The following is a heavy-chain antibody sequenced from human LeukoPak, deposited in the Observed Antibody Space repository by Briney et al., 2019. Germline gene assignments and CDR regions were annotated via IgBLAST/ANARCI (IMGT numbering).Heavy chain of an antibody. J-gene: IGHJ4*02. CDR2: INPSGGST. CDR1: GYTFTSYY. CDR3: ATYSSGWNPLFY. Sequence: ASVKVSCKASGYTFTSYYMHWVRQAPGQGLEWMGIINPSGGSTSYAQKLQGRVTMTTDTSTSTAYMELRSLRSDDTAVYYCATYSSGWNPLFYWGQGTLVTVSS. D-gene: IGHD6-19*01. V-gene: IGHV1-46*01.